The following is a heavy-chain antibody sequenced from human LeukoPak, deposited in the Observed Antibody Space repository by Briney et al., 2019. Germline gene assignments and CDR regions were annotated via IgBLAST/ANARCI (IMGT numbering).Heavy chain of an antibody. D-gene: IGHD2-2*02. CDR3: ARDAAYCSSTSCYTGYYYYYYGMDV. Sequence: GGSLRLSCAASGFTFSSYAMSWVRQAPGKGLEWVSYISSSSSTIYYADSVKGRFTISRDNAKNSLYLQMNSLRAEDTAVYYCARDAAYCSSTSCYTGYYYYYYGMDVWGQGTTVTVSS. CDR2: ISSSSSTI. V-gene: IGHV3-48*01. J-gene: IGHJ6*02. CDR1: GFTFSSYA.